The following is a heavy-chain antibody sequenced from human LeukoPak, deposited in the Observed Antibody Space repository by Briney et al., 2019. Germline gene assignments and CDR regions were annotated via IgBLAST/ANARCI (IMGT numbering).Heavy chain of an antibody. J-gene: IGHJ6*03. CDR3: ARVYSSGYYYYMDV. CDR2: INWNGGST. Sequence: PGGSLRLSCAASGFTFDDYGMSWVRQAPGKGLEWVSGINWNGGSTGYADSVKGRFTISRDNAKNSLYLQMNSLRAEDTALYHCARVYSSGYYYYMDVWGKGTTVTISS. D-gene: IGHD6-19*01. V-gene: IGHV3-20*01. CDR1: GFTFDDYG.